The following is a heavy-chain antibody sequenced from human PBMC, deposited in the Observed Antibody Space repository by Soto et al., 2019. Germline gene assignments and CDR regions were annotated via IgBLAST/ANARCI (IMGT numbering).Heavy chain of an antibody. D-gene: IGHD2-15*01. J-gene: IGHJ4*02. CDR3: ARRRCPEAVCWRYFDY. CDR1: DDSISSDFYY. V-gene: IGHV4-39*01. CDR2: IYSSGHT. Sequence: SETLSLTCTVSDDSISSDFYYWVWIRQPPGKDLEWIGSIYSSGHTYYNPSLKSRVTVSVDTSKNQLFLNLKSVTAADTAVYYCARRRCPEAVCWRYFDYWGQGALVTVSS.